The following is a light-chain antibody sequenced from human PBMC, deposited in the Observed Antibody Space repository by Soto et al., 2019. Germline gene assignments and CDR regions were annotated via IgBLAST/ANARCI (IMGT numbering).Light chain of an antibody. V-gene: IGKV3-15*01. Sequence: EILMTQSPATLSVSPGDSATLSCRASRSVDTDLAWYQQKPGQAPRLLVYGASTRATGIPARFSGSGSGTEFTLTISGLQSEDFAVYYCQQYSIWRTFGQGTKVDIK. CDR3: QQYSIWRT. J-gene: IGKJ1*01. CDR2: GAS. CDR1: RSVDTD.